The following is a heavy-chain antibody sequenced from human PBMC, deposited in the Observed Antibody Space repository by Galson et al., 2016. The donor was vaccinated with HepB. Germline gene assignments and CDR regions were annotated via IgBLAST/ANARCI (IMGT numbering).Heavy chain of an antibody. CDR1: GYTFTSYG. CDR3: ARPTYYSGSGSWYFFDY. CDR2: ISAYNAYT. J-gene: IGHJ4*02. V-gene: IGHV1-18*04. D-gene: IGHD3-10*01. Sequence: SVKVSCKASGYTFTSYGIIWVRQAPGQGLEWMGWISAYNAYTNYAQNFQGRVTMTIDTSTSTAYMEQRRLRSDDTAVYYCARPTYYSGSGSWYFFDYWGQGTLVTVSS.